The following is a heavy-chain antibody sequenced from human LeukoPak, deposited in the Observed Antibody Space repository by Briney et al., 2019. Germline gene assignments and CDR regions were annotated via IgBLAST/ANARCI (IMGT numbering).Heavy chain of an antibody. D-gene: IGHD6-19*01. CDR3: ARDHVAVAGTLRFDP. V-gene: IGHV3-20*04. CDR1: GFTFDDYG. Sequence: GGSLRLSCAASGFTFDDYGMSWVRQAPGKGLEWVSGINWNGGSTGYADSVKGRFTISRDNAKNSLYLQMNSLRAEDTALYYCARDHVAVAGTLRFDPWGQGTLVTVSS. J-gene: IGHJ5*02. CDR2: INWNGGST.